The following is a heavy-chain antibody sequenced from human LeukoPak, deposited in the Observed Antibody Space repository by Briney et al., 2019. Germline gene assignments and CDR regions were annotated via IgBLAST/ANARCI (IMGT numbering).Heavy chain of an antibody. D-gene: IGHD3-9*01. Sequence: GGSLRLSCAASGFTFSRYWMSWVRQAPGKGLEWVAFIRYDGSNKYYADSVKGRFTISRDNSKNTLYLQMNSLRAEDTAVYYCAKAPRLVIRTYYFDYWGQGTLVTVSS. CDR2: IRYDGSNK. CDR3: AKAPRLVIRTYYFDY. J-gene: IGHJ4*02. CDR1: GFTFSRYW. V-gene: IGHV3-30*02.